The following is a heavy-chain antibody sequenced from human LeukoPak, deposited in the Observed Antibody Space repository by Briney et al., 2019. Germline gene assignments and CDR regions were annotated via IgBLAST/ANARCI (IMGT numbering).Heavy chain of an antibody. J-gene: IGHJ4*02. Sequence: ASVKVSCKASGYSFTNYKIHWLRQAPGQGLQWMGIIDPSGPSVTYAQIFQGRLIVTRDTSTSTVYMQLSSVRSEDTAMYYCARATSPIAFDWNSWGQGTLVTVSS. V-gene: IGHV1-46*01. D-gene: IGHD5/OR15-5a*01. CDR2: IDPSGPSV. CDR1: GYSFTNYK. CDR3: ARATSPIAFDWNS.